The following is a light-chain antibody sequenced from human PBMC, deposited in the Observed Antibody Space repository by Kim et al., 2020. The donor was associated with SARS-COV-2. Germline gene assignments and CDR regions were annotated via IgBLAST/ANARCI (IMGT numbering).Light chain of an antibody. CDR1: QDINNF. CDR2: AAS. V-gene: IGKV1-NL1*01. J-gene: IGKJ2*01. CDR3: QQYYSVLYT. Sequence: SASVGNRVTSTGRATQDINNFIAWYQQRPGEAPHLLLYAASRVQSGVPSRLSGSGSGTDYTLAISSLQPEDFATYFCQQYYSVLYTFGQGTKLEI.